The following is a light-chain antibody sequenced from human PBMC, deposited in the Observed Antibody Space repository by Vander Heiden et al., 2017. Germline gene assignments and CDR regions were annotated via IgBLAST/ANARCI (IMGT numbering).Light chain of an antibody. CDR1: QSGSSSY. V-gene: IGKV3-20*01. Sequence: VSTQSPGTLSLSPAERAALSCRASQSGSSSYLAWYQQKPGQAPRLLIYGASSRATGIPDRFSGSGSGTDFTLTISRLEPEDFAVYYCQQYGSSPWTFGQGTKVEIK. CDR3: QQYGSSPWT. J-gene: IGKJ1*01. CDR2: GAS.